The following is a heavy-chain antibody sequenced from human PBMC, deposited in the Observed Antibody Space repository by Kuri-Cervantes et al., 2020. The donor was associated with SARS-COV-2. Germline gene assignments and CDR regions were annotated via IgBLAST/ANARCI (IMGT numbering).Heavy chain of an antibody. CDR3: ARGAWVQSYYYYYYYMDV. CDR2: INHSGST. J-gene: IGHJ6*03. CDR1: GGSFSGYY. Sequence: GSLRLSCAVYGGSFSGYYWSWIRQPPGEGLEWIGEINHSGSTNYNPSLKSRVTISVDTSKNQFSLKLSSVTAADTAVYYCARGAWVQSYYYYYYYMDVWGKGTTVTVSS. D-gene: IGHD5-18*01. V-gene: IGHV4-34*01.